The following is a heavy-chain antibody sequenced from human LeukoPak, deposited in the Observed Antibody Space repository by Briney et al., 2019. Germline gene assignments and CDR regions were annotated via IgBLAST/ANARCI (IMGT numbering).Heavy chain of an antibody. CDR3: AREYLRSTSCYTCGRFGY. V-gene: IGHV1-2*06. Sequence: ASVKVPCKASGYTFTGYYMHWVRQAPGQGLEWMGRINPNSGGTNYAQKFQGRVTTTRDTSISTAYMELSRLRSDDTAVYYCAREYLRSTSCYTCGRFGYWGQGTLVTVSS. CDR2: INPNSGGT. J-gene: IGHJ4*02. D-gene: IGHD2-2*02. CDR1: GYTFTGYY.